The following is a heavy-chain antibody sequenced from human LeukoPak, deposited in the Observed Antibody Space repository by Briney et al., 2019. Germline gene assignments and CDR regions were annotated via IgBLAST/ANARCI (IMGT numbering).Heavy chain of an antibody. Sequence: ASVKVSCKASGYTFTGYYMHWVRQAPGQGLEWMGWISAYNGNTNYAQKLQGRVTMTTDTSTSTAYMELRSLRSDDTAVYYCARGPKPYYDSSGYYYRPPDYWGQGTLVTVSS. CDR3: ARGPKPYYDSSGYYYRPPDY. D-gene: IGHD3-22*01. CDR1: GYTFTGYY. CDR2: ISAYNGNT. J-gene: IGHJ4*02. V-gene: IGHV1-18*04.